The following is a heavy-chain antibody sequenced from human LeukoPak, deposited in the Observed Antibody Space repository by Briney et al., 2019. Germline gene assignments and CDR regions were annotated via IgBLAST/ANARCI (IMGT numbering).Heavy chain of an antibody. CDR2: IIPIFGTA. CDR3: ASSYQLLSAFDI. CDR1: GGTFSSYA. D-gene: IGHD2-2*01. J-gene: IGHJ3*02. V-gene: IGHV1-69*05. Sequence: SVKVSCKASGGTFSSYAISWVRQAPGQGLEWMGGIIPIFGTANYAQKFQGRVTITTDESTSTAYMELSSLRSEDTAVYYCASSYQLLSAFDIWGQGTMVTVSS.